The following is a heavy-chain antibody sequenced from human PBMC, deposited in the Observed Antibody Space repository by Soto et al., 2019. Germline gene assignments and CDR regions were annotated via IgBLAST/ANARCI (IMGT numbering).Heavy chain of an antibody. CDR1: GFTFRNYG. CDR2: VWYDGSKE. D-gene: IGHD5-18*01. V-gene: IGHV3-33*01. Sequence: QVQMVESGGGIVQPGRSLRLSCAATGFTFRNYGIHWVRQAPGKGLEWVAVVWYDGSKEYYADSVKGRFTISRDQSKSTADLQMNSLRADDTAVYYCARDMDPNSHYSRLDPWGQGTLVIVSS. CDR3: ARDMDPNSHYSRLDP. J-gene: IGHJ5*02.